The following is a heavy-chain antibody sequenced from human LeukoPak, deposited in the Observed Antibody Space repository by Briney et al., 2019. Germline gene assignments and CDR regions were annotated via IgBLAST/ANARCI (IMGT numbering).Heavy chain of an antibody. J-gene: IGHJ4*01. CDR2: TYYRSKWYN. CDR3: ARVRNSSGWYFDY. V-gene: IGHV6-1*01. D-gene: IGHD6-19*01. Sequence: SQALSLTCAISVDSVSSNSAAWNWIRQSPSRGHEWLGRTYYRSKWYNHYAVSVKSRITINPDTSKHQSSLQLNSVTPEDTAVYYCARVRNSSGWYFDYWGHGTLVTASS. CDR1: VDSVSSNSAA.